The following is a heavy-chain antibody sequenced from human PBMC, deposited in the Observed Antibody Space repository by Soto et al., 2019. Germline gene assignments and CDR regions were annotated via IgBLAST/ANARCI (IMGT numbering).Heavy chain of an antibody. V-gene: IGHV4-61*01. J-gene: IGHJ3*02. CDR3: ARDTVATDAFDI. CDR2: IYYSGST. D-gene: IGHD6-19*01. Sequence: QVQLQESGPGLVKPSETLSLTCTVSGGSVSSGSYYWSWIRQPPGKGLEWIGYIYYSGSTNYTPSLKSRVTISVDTSKNQSTLKLSSVTAADTAVYYCARDTVATDAFDIWGQGTMVTVSS. CDR1: GGSVSSGSYY.